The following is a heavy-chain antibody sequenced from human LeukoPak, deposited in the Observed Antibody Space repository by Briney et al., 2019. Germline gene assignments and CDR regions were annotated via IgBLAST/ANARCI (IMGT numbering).Heavy chain of an antibody. V-gene: IGHV1-8*03. J-gene: IGHJ5*02. D-gene: IGHD6-6*01. CDR1: GYSFTSYD. CDR3: ARAIKADRRGSWIDP. CDR2: MNPNSGNT. Sequence: ASVTVSCKGSGYSFTSYDINWVRQATGQGLEWMGWMNPNSGNTGYAQKFQGRVTFTRNTSITTAYMELSSLRSEDTAVYYCARAIKADRRGSWIDPWGQGTLVTVSS.